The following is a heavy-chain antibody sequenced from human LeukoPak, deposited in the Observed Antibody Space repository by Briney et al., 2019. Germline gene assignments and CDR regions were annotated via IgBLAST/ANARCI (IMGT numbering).Heavy chain of an antibody. J-gene: IGHJ4*02. CDR1: GGTFSSYA. V-gene: IGHV1-69*05. D-gene: IGHD3-22*01. CDR2: IIPIFGTA. Sequence: GASVKVSCKASGGTFSSYAISWVRQAPGQGLEWMGGIIPIFGTANYAQKFQGRVTITTDESTSTAYMELSSLRSEDTAVYYCARVVGPYYYDSSGYLGYFDYWGQGTLVTVSS. CDR3: ARVVGPYYYDSSGYLGYFDY.